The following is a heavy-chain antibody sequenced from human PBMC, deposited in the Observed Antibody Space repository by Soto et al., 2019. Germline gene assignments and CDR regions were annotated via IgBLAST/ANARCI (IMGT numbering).Heavy chain of an antibody. Sequence: QVQLQESGPGLVKPSQTLSLTCTVSGGSISSGDYYWSWIRQPPGKGLEWIGYIYSSGSTKYNPSLQSRVTMSLDTSKNQFSLRLTSVTAADTAVYYCARGQRFSDWFDPWGQGTLVTVSS. CDR1: GGSISSGDYY. CDR2: IYSSGST. J-gene: IGHJ5*02. V-gene: IGHV4-30-4*01. D-gene: IGHD3-3*01. CDR3: ARGQRFSDWFDP.